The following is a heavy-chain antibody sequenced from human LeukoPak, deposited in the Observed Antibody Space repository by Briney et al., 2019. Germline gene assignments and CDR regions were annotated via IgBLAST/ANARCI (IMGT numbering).Heavy chain of an antibody. J-gene: IGHJ4*02. CDR1: GFTFRTSA. CDR2: VGTDSDT. V-gene: IGHV3-23*01. Sequence: GGSLRLSCAASGFTFRTSALSWVRQSPGRGLEWVSTVGTDSDTYYADSVKGRFTISRDNSKNTVYLQMTGLRADDTAVYYCAKKTPGIHPFDSWGQGTLVTVSP. CDR3: AKKTPGIHPFDS. D-gene: IGHD6-13*01.